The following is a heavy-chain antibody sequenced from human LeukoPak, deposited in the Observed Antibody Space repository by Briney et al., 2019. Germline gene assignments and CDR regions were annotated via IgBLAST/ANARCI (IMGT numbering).Heavy chain of an antibody. CDR2: INLSGST. D-gene: IGHD4-17*01. J-gene: IGHJ4*02. CDR3: ARGGGNDYGDYEAPDY. Sequence: SETLSLTCAVYGGSFSGYYWGWIRQPPGKGLEWIGEINLSGSTNYNPSLKSRVTISVDTSKNHFSLKLSSVTAADTAVYYCARGGGNDYGDYEAPDYWGQGTLVTVSS. V-gene: IGHV4-34*01. CDR1: GGSFSGYY.